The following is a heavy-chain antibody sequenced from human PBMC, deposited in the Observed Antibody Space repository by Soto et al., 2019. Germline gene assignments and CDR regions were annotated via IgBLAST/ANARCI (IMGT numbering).Heavy chain of an antibody. CDR1: GGSFSGYY. CDR2: INHSGST. J-gene: IGHJ6*02. V-gene: IGHV4-34*01. Sequence: SETLSLTCAVYGGSFSGYYWSWIRQPPGKGLEWIGEINHSGSTNYNPSLKSRVTISVDTSKNQFSLKLSSVTAADTAVYYCASGTIFAVKRNYYYYYGMDVWGQGTTVTVSS. D-gene: IGHD3-3*01. CDR3: ASGTIFAVKRNYYYYYGMDV.